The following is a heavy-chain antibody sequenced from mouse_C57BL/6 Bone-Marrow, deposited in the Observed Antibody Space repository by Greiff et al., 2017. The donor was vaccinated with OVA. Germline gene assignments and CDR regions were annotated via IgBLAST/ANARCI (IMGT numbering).Heavy chain of an antibody. CDR3: ARPTTVGPYYFDY. Sequence: EVQLQQSGPELVKPGASVKIPCKASGYTFTDYNMDWVKQSHGKSLEWIGDINPNNGGTIYNQKFKGKATLTVDKSSSTAYMELRSLTSEDTAVYYCARPTTVGPYYFDYWGQGTTLTVSS. V-gene: IGHV1-18*01. J-gene: IGHJ2*01. CDR1: GYTFTDYN. CDR2: INPNNGGT. D-gene: IGHD1-1*01.